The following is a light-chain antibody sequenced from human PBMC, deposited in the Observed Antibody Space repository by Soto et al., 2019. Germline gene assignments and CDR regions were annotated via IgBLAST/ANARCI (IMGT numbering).Light chain of an antibody. CDR2: GAS. V-gene: IGKV3-20*01. J-gene: IGKJ1*01. CDR3: QQYGSLPWT. CDR1: QGVSANY. Sequence: EIVLTQSPGTLSLSPGEEATLSCRASQGVSANYLAWYQQKPGQTPRPLIYGASSRAIGIPDRFSGSGSGTDFTLTISRLEPEDFAVYYCQQYGSLPWTFGQGTKVEIK.